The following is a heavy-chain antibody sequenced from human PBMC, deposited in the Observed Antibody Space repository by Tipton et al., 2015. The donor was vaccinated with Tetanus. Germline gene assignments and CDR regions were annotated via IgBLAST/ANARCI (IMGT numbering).Heavy chain of an antibody. D-gene: IGHD2-2*01. CDR1: GGSISSYY. J-gene: IGHJ3*02. Sequence: TLSLTCTVSGGSISSYYWSWIRQHPGKGLEWLAYVFYSGSTNYSPSLKSRVTISVDTSKNQFSLRLNSVTAADTAVYYCARRSYCSSSSCYDAFDIWGQGTMVTVSS. CDR3: ARRSYCSSSSCYDAFDI. CDR2: VFYSGST. V-gene: IGHV4-59*01.